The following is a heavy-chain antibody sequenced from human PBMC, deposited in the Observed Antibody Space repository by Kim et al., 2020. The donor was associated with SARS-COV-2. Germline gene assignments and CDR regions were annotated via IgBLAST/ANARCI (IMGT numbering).Heavy chain of an antibody. CDR1: GGSFSGYY. D-gene: IGHD1-26*01. Sequence: SETLSLTCAVYGGSFSGYYWSWIRQPPGKGLEWIGEINHSGSTNYNPSLKSRVTISVDTSKNQFSLKLSSVTAADTAVYYCARGVALGATREYNWFDPWGQGTLVTVSS. CDR2: INHSGST. J-gene: IGHJ5*02. CDR3: ARGVALGATREYNWFDP. V-gene: IGHV4-34*01.